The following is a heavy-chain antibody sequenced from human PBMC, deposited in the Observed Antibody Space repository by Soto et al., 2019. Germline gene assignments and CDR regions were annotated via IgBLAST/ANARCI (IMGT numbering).Heavy chain of an antibody. Sequence: ESGGGLVKPGGSLRLSCAASGFSFSSYNMNWVRQAPGKGLEWVSSISSLSTYTNYADSVKGRFTISRDNDKNSLYLQMDSLRVEDTAVYYCARDPPLSSIVVVGVDDFWGQGTLVTVSS. CDR1: GFSFSSYN. CDR3: ARDPPLSSIVVVGVDDF. CDR2: ISSLSTYT. D-gene: IGHD2-15*01. V-gene: IGHV3-21*01. J-gene: IGHJ4*02.